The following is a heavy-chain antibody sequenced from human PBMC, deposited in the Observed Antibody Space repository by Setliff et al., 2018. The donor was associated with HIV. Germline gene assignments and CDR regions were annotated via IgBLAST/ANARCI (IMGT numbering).Heavy chain of an antibody. CDR2: ISSISTTT. CDR3: ARPHYYDSNGYYQAFDN. J-gene: IGHJ4*02. D-gene: IGHD3-22*01. CDR1: GFTFSDYS. Sequence: GESLKISCEASGFTFSDYSMNWVRQAPGKGPEWISYISSISTTTHYADSVKGRFTITRDNAKDSLYLQMNSLRAEDTAVYFCARPHYYDSNGYYQAFDNWGQGTPVTVSS. V-gene: IGHV3-48*01.